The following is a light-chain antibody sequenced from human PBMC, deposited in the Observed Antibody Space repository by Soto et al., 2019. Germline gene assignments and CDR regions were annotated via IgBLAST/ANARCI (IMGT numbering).Light chain of an antibody. CDR1: QSVSSSF. Sequence: EIVLTQSPGTLSLSPGERATLSCRASQSVSSSFLAWYQQKPGQAPRLLIYGACRRATGIPDRLSGRGEGADFTLTISRLQSEEAALYYCQQCGSSRTFGQGTKVDIK. CDR2: GAC. J-gene: IGKJ1*01. CDR3: QQCGSSRT. V-gene: IGKV3-20*01.